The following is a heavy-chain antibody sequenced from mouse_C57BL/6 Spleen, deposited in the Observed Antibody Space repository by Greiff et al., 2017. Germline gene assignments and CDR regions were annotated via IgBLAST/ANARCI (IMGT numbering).Heavy chain of an antibody. V-gene: IGHV1-69*01. Sequence: QVQLKQPGAELVMPGASVKLSCKASGYTFTSYWMHWVKQRPGQGLEWIGEIDPSDSYTNYNQKFKGKSTLTVDKSSSTAYMQLSSLTSEDSAVYYCARSGDYYGNYLFAYWGQGTLVTVSA. CDR2: IDPSDSYT. CDR3: ARSGDYYGNYLFAY. J-gene: IGHJ3*01. D-gene: IGHD2-1*01. CDR1: GYTFTSYW.